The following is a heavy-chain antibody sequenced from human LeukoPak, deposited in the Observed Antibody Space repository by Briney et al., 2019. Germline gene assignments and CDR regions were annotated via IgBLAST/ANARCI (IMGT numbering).Heavy chain of an antibody. CDR3: ARDPYGGDSPGDY. J-gene: IGHJ4*02. D-gene: IGHD4-23*01. CDR2: INGGSITM. Sequence: GGSLRLSCAASGFTFSDYSMNWVRQAPGKELEWISYINGGSITMYYAASVKGRFIISRDNARNSLYLQMDSLRAEDTALYYCARDPYGGDSPGDYWGQGTLVTVSS. CDR1: GFTFSDYS. V-gene: IGHV3-48*01.